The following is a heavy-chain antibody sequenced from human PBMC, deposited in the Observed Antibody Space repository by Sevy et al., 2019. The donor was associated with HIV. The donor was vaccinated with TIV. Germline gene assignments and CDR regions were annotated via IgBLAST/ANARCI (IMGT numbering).Heavy chain of an antibody. D-gene: IGHD2-2*01. V-gene: IGHV3-7*03. CDR1: GFTFSNYW. CDR3: ARDCNSASCLWGLDV. CDR2: IKRDGSEK. J-gene: IGHJ6*02. Sequence: GGSLRLSCAASGFTFSNYWMTWVRQAPGKGLEWVANIKRDGSEKYYVDSVKGRFTISRDNAKNSLYRQMNSLRAEDTALYYCARDCNSASCLWGLDVWGQGTTVTVSS.